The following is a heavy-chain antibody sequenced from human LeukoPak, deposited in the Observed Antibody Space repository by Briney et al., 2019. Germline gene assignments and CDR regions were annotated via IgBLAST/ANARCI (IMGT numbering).Heavy chain of an antibody. J-gene: IGHJ4*02. CDR1: RGSISGNYY. CDR3: ARSSSGWYNFDY. CDR2: IYTSGST. Sequence: SETLSLTCTVSRGSISGNYYWSWIRQPAGKGLEWIGRIYTSGSTNYNPSLKSRVTISVDTSKNQFSLKLSSVTAADTAVYYCARSSSGWYNFDYWGQGTLVTVSS. D-gene: IGHD6-19*01. V-gene: IGHV4-61*02.